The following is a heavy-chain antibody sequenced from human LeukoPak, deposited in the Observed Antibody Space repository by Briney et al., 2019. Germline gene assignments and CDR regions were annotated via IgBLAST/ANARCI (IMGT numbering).Heavy chain of an antibody. V-gene: IGHV4-59*01. J-gene: IGHJ5*02. Sequence: SETVSLTCAVYGGSFSGYYWSWLRQPPGKGLEWIGYIYYSGSTNYNPSLKSRVTISVDTSKNQFSLKLSSVTAADTAVYYCAGSHTIFGVVGWFDPWGQGTLVTVSS. D-gene: IGHD3-3*01. CDR2: IYYSGST. CDR3: AGSHTIFGVVGWFDP. CDR1: GGSFSGYY.